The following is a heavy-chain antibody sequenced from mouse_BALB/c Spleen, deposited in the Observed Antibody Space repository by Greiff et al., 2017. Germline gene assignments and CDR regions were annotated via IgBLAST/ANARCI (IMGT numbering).Heavy chain of an antibody. D-gene: IGHD4-1*02. CDR2: INPYNGAT. J-gene: IGHJ2*01. CDR1: GYSFTGYY. V-gene: IGHV1-31*01. CDR3: ARDQLHY. Sequence: EVKLQESGPELVKPGASVKISCKASGYSFTGYYMHWVKQSHVKSLEWIGRINPYNGATSYNQNFKDKASLTVDKSSSTAYMELHSLTSEDSAVYYCARDQLHYWGQGTTLTVSS.